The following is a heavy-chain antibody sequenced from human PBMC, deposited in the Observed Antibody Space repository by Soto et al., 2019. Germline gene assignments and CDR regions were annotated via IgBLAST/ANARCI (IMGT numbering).Heavy chain of an antibody. CDR1: GFTFINSS. J-gene: IGHJ6*02. Sequence: ASVKGSCKASGFTFINSSIQWVRQARGQRLEWMGWIVVGSGHINYAQKFQERLSITRDTSTSTVYMELNSLRSEDTAVYYCARGGYYDSSGSRNYHYYGMDAWGQGITVTVSS. CDR3: ARGGYYDSSGSRNYHYYGMDA. V-gene: IGHV1-58*02. D-gene: IGHD3-22*01. CDR2: IVVGSGHI.